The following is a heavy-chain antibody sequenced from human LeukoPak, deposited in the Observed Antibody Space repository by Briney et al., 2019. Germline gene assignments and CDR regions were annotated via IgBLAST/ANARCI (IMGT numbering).Heavy chain of an antibody. D-gene: IGHD3-22*01. CDR2: ISGSGGST. Sequence: PAGTLRLSRAASGFSISTYRMSWVSQPPPEGLEWGSAISGSGGSTYYAHSVKGRFTISRDNSKNTLYLQMNSLSAEDTAVYYCAKEGGDSSGYYCGPGTPNFHAFDIWGQGTMVTVSS. V-gene: IGHV3-23*01. J-gene: IGHJ3*02. CDR3: AKEGGDSSGYYCGPGTPNFHAFDI. CDR1: GFSISTYR.